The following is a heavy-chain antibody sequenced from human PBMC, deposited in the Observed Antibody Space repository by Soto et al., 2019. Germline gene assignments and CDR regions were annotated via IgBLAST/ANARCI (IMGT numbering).Heavy chain of an antibody. CDR1: HGSLTSGDYF. J-gene: IGHJ4*02. Sequence: LSLTCTVSHGSLTSGDYFWAWIRQPPGKGLEFIGSVHSSGGTYYSPSLKSRASISIDKSKNQFSLKLTSVNAGDTAVYFCASVVVGATRQTGSDHWGQGTLVTVSS. D-gene: IGHD2-15*01. CDR3: ASVVVGATRQTGSDH. V-gene: IGHV4-39*01. CDR2: VHSSGGT.